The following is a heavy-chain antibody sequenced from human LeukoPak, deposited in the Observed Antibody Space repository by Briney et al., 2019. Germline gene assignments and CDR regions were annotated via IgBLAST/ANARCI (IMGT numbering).Heavy chain of an antibody. CDR2: IWYDGSNK. CDR1: GFTFSSYG. D-gene: IGHD3-9*01. Sequence: GGSLRLSCAASGFTFSSYGMHWVRQAPGKGLEWVAVIWYDGSNKYYADSVKGRFTISRDNSKNTLYLQMNSLRAEDTAVYYCARGGLAGYYYFDYWGQGTLVTVSS. J-gene: IGHJ4*02. CDR3: ARGGLAGYYYFDY. V-gene: IGHV3-33*01.